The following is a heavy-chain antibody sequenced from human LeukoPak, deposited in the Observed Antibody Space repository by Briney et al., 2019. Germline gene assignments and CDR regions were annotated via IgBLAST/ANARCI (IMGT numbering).Heavy chain of an antibody. CDR1: VRTLSEVS. J-gene: IGHJ5*02. V-gene: IGHV1-24*01. D-gene: IGHD3-22*01. Sequence: ASVKVSCKVSVRTLSEVSLHWVRQSREKGLEWMGGFDRQERKIWYAQNFQGRVTMTEDTSTDTAFMELNSLRSEDAAVYYCSTVNTDRDGYPLFWCDPWGRGTQVTVSS. CDR3: STVNTDRDGYPLFWCDP. CDR2: FDRQERKI.